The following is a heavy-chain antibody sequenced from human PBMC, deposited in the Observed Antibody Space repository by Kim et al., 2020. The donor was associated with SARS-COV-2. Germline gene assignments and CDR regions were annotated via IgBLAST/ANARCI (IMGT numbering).Heavy chain of an antibody. Sequence: SETLSLTCTVSGGSISSSSYYWGWICQPPGKGLEWIGSISYSGSTYYNPSLKSRVTISVDTSKNQFSLKLSSVTAADTAVYYCARQSAVAGTYFHHWGQGTLVTVSS. CDR3: ARQSAVAGTYFHH. CDR1: GGSISSSSYY. V-gene: IGHV4-39*01. D-gene: IGHD6-19*01. J-gene: IGHJ1*01. CDR2: ISYSGST.